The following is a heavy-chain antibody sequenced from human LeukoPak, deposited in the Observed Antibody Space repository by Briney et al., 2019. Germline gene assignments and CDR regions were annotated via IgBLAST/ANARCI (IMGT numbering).Heavy chain of an antibody. V-gene: IGHV3-48*03. CDR3: AKDPPHSDRSIYSDNS. CDR1: GFTFSSYE. CDR2: ISSSGSTI. D-gene: IGHD3-22*01. Sequence: RPGGSLRLSCAASGFTFSSYEMNWVRQAPGKGLEWVSYISSSGSTIYYADSVKGRFTISRDNAKNSLYLQMNSLRAEDTAVYYCAKDPPHSDRSIYSDNSWGQGTLVTVSS. J-gene: IGHJ4*02.